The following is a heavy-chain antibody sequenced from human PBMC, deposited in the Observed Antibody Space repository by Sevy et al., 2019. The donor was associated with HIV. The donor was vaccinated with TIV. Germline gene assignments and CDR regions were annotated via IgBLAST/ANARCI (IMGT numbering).Heavy chain of an antibody. CDR2: FDPEDDEK. CDR1: GYTLTELS. V-gene: IGHV1-24*01. D-gene: IGHD3-22*01. CDR3: ATTKDYYDSSGYPFDY. Sequence: ASVKVSCKVSGYTLTELSVHWVRQAPGKGLEWMATFDPEDDEKIYAQKFQGRVTMTEDTSIDTAYMELSSLRSEDTAVYYCATTKDYYDSSGYPFDYWGQGTLVTVSS. J-gene: IGHJ4*02.